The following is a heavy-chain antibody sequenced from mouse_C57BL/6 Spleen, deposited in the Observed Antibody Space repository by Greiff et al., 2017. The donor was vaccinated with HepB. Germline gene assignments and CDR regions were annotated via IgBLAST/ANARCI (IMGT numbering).Heavy chain of an antibody. CDR2: INYDGSST. D-gene: IGHD3-2*02. CDR3: AREGTAQATGFAY. CDR1: GFTFSDYY. V-gene: IGHV5-16*01. J-gene: IGHJ3*01. Sequence: EVKLVESEGGLVQPGSSMKLSCTASGFTFSDYYMAWVRQVPEKGLEWVANINYDGSSTYYLDSLKSRFIISRDNAKNILYLQMSSLKSEDTATYYCAREGTAQATGFAYWGQGTLVTVSA.